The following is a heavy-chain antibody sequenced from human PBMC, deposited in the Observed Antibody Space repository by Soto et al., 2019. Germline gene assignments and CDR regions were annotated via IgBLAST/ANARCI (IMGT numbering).Heavy chain of an antibody. D-gene: IGHD6-6*01. Sequence: QVQLQESGPGLVKPSQTLSLTCTVSGGSISSGGYYWTWIRQHPGKGLEWIVYNYYSGITYYNPSLKSRVTISLDTSKNQFSLKLSSVTAADTAVYYCARGSSIAGLYYGMDVWGQGTTVTVSS. CDR1: GGSISSGGYY. J-gene: IGHJ6*02. CDR2: NYYSGIT. CDR3: ARGSSIAGLYYGMDV. V-gene: IGHV4-31*03.